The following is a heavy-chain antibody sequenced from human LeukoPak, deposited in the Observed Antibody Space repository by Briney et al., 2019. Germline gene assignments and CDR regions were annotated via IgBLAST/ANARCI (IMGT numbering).Heavy chain of an antibody. CDR1: GGSFSGYY. Sequence: PSETLSLTCAAYGGSFSGYYWSWIRQPPGKGLEWIGEINHSGSTNYNPSLKSRVTISVDTSKNQFSLKLSSVTAADTAVYYCASMGTTTDFDYWGQGTLVTVSS. CDR3: ASMGTTTDFDY. V-gene: IGHV4-34*01. D-gene: IGHD4-17*01. CDR2: INHSGST. J-gene: IGHJ4*02.